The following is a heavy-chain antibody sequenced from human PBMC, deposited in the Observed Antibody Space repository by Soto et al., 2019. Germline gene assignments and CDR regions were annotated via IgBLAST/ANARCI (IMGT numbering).Heavy chain of an antibody. V-gene: IGHV3-48*02. D-gene: IGHD2-15*01. CDR2: ISTSSSTT. CDR3: ARDASLYCSYAACYYFDL. Sequence: GGSLRLSCAASEFTFSRYSMNWVRQAPGKGLEWLSYISTSSSTTYYADSVKGRFTISRDNAKNSLSLQMNSLRDEDTAVYYCARDASLYCSYAACYYFDLWGQGTLVTVSS. J-gene: IGHJ4*02. CDR1: EFTFSRYS.